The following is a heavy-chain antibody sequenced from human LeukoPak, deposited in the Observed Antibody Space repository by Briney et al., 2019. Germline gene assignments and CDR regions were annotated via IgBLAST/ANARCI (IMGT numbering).Heavy chain of an antibody. Sequence: PGGSLRLSCAASGFTVSSNYMSWVRQAPGKGLEWVSSITNNATRTNYADSVKGRFSVSRDNSKNTLYLQVNSLRAEDTAVYYCAKGPAPYCSGGTCYSPYWYFDLWGRGTLVTVSS. V-gene: IGHV3-23*01. D-gene: IGHD2-15*01. CDR1: GFTVSSNY. CDR2: ITNNATRT. J-gene: IGHJ2*01. CDR3: AKGPAPYCSGGTCYSPYWYFDL.